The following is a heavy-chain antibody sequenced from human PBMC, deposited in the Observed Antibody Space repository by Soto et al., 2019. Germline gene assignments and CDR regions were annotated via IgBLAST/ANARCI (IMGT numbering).Heavy chain of an antibody. V-gene: IGHV3-74*01. Sequence: EVHLVASGGGLVQPGGSLRLSCVASGFKFDYYWMHWVRQAPGEGLMWVARLQTDGRHPDYAASVKGRFTISRDNAKNTLYLQMTNLRVEDTAVYYCGRGGDPDYWGQGTLVTVSS. CDR1: GFKFDYYW. CDR2: LQTDGRHP. D-gene: IGHD2-21*02. CDR3: GRGGDPDY. J-gene: IGHJ4*02.